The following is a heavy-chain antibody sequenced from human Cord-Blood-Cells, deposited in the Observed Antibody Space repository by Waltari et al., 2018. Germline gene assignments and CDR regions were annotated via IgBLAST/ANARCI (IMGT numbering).Heavy chain of an antibody. D-gene: IGHD6-6*01. V-gene: IGHV3-30*18. CDR3: AKENSSSSFFAFDI. CDR1: GFTFSSYG. J-gene: IGHJ3*02. CDR2: ISDDGSNK. Sequence: QVQLVESGGGVVQPGRSLRLSCAASGFTFSSYGMHWVRQAPGQGLEWVAVISDDGSNKYYADSVKGRFTISRDNSKNTLYLQMNSLRAEDTAVHYCAKENSSSSFFAFDIWGQGTMVTVSS.